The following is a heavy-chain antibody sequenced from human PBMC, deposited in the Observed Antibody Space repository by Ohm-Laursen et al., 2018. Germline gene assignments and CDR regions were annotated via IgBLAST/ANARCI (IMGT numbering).Heavy chain of an antibody. CDR2: INWNGGST. D-gene: IGHD1-26*01. CDR1: GFPFYSSW. Sequence: GSLRLSCSASGFPFYSSWMTWVRQAPGKGLEWVSGINWNGGSTGYADPVKGRFTISRDNAKNSLYLQMNSLRAEDTALYHCARDSGVVGATDYWGQGTLVTVSS. CDR3: ARDSGVVGATDY. V-gene: IGHV3-20*01. J-gene: IGHJ4*02.